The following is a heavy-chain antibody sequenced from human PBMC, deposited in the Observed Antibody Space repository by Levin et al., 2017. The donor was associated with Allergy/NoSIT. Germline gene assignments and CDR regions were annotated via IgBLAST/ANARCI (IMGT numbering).Heavy chain of an antibody. J-gene: IGHJ6*02. V-gene: IGHV3-30-3*01. D-gene: IGHD3-10*01. CDR2: ISYDGSNK. CDR1: GFTFSSYA. Sequence: GGSLRLSCAASGFTFSSYAMHWVRQAPGKGLEWVAVISYDGSNKYYADSVKGRFTISRDNSKNTLYLQMNSLRAEDTAVYYCARDTGSGSYYQYYYGMDVWGQGTTVTVSS. CDR3: ARDTGSGSYYQYYYGMDV.